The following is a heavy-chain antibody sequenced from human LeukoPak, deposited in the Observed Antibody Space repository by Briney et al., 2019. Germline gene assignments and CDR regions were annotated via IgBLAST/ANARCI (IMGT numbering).Heavy chain of an antibody. CDR2: ISYDGSNK. J-gene: IGHJ4*02. CDR3: AKARYSNYDYFDY. Sequence: GGSLRLSCAASGFTFGSYAMHWVRQAPGKGLEWVAVISYDGSNKYYADSVKGRFTISRDNSKNTLFLQMNSLRAEDTAIYYCAKARYSNYDYFDYWGQGNLVTVSS. V-gene: IGHV3-30-3*01. CDR1: GFTFGSYA. D-gene: IGHD4-11*01.